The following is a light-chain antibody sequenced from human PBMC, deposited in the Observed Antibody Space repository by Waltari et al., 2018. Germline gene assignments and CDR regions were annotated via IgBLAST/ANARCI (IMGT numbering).Light chain of an antibody. CDR1: RLRGYS. CDR3: HSRDASGVGGS. CDR2: GKN. Sequence: SSELTQDPAVSVAMGQTVRITCQGNRLRGYSASWYQQRPGQAPILVIYGKNSRPSGVPDRFSGSSSDNTASLTITGAQAEDEATYYCHSRDASGVGGSFGGGTKLTVL. J-gene: IGLJ2*01. V-gene: IGLV3-19*01.